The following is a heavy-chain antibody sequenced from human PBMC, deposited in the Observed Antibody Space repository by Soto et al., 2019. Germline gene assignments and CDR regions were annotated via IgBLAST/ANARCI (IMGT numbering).Heavy chain of an antibody. J-gene: IGHJ3*02. V-gene: IGHV1-46*01. CDR3: AREKWLVRRNDPFDI. D-gene: IGHD6-19*01. CDR2: INPNGGST. Sequence: QLQLVQSGAEVKKPGASVKVSCKASGYTFINYYMHWVRQAPGQGLEWMGIINPNGGSTTYAQKFQGRVTLTRDTSTNTVNMELSSLRSEDPAVYYCAREKWLVRRNDPFDIWGQGTMVTVSS. CDR1: GYTFINYY.